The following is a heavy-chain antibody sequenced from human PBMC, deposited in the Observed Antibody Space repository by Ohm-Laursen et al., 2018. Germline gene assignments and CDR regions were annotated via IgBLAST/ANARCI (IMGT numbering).Heavy chain of an antibody. CDR2: ISSSSSYI. Sequence: SLRPSCAASGFTFSSYSMNWVRQAPGKGLEWVSSISSSSSYIYYADSVKGRFTISRDNAKNSLYLQMNSLRAEDTAVYYCARGPKDSSGYYFGRSNWGQGTLVTVSS. CDR1: GFTFSSYS. J-gene: IGHJ4*02. CDR3: ARGPKDSSGYYFGRSN. D-gene: IGHD3-22*01. V-gene: IGHV3-21*01.